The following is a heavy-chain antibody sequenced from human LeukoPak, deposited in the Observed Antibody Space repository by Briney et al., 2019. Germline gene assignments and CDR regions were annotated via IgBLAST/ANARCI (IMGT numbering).Heavy chain of an antibody. J-gene: IGHJ4*02. CDR1: GGSISSGSYS. D-gene: IGHD3-10*01. CDR2: IYTSGST. V-gene: IGHV4-61*09. CDR3: ARDKGSGAYNIFDS. Sequence: SETLSLTCTVSGGSISSGSYSWNWIWQPAGKGLEWIGQIYTSGSTNYNPSLKSRVTVSVDTSKNQFSLKLNSVTAADTAVYYRARDKGSGAYNIFDSWGRGTLVTVSS.